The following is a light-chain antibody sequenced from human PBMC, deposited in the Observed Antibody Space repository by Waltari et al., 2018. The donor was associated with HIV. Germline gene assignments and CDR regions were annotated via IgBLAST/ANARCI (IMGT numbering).Light chain of an antibody. CDR3: AAWDDSLNGVV. V-gene: IGLV1-44*01. J-gene: IGLJ2*01. CDR2: SQI. CDR1: SSNIGSNT. Sequence: QSVLTQPPSASGTPGQRDTISCSGSSSNIGSNTVNWYQQLPGTAPNLLIYSQIQRPSGVPNRFSGSKSGTSASLAISGLQSEDEADYYCAAWDDSLNGVVFGGGTKLTVL.